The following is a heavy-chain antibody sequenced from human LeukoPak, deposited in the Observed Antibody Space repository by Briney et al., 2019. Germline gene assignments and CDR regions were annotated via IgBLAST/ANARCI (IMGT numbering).Heavy chain of an antibody. J-gene: IGHJ3*02. CDR1: GFSFSDFC. Sequence: GGSLRLSCAASGFSFSDFCMSWVRQAPGKGLECVANIKQDGSEKYYVDSVKGRFTISRDNAKKSLYLQMNSLRAEDTAVYYCAHSGDSSGYYSYAFDIWGQGTMVTVSS. CDR3: AHSGDSSGYYSYAFDI. V-gene: IGHV3-7*01. CDR2: IKQDGSEK. D-gene: IGHD3-22*01.